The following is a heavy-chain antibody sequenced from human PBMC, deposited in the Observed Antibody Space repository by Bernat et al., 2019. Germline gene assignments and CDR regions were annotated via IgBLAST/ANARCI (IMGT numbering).Heavy chain of an antibody. V-gene: IGHV3-33*06. J-gene: IGHJ6*02. D-gene: IGHD2-15*01. CDR3: AKDRGYCSGGSCYVYGMDV. CDR2: IWYDGSNK. CDR1: GFTFSSYG. Sequence: QVQLVESGGGVVQPGRSLRLSFAASGFTFSSYGMHWVRQAPGKGLEWVAVIWYDGSNKYYADSVKGRFTISRDNSKNTLYLQMNSLRAEDTAVYYCAKDRGYCSGGSCYVYGMDVWGQGTTVTVSS.